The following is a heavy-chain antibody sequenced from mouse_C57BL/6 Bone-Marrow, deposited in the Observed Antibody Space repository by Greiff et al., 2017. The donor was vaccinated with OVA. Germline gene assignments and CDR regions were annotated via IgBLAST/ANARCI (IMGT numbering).Heavy chain of an antibody. J-gene: IGHJ3*01. V-gene: IGHV5-4*01. CDR1: GFTFSSYA. CDR3: ARDPLTGPWFAY. Sequence: EVQLVESGGGLVKPGGSLKLSCAASGFTFSSYAMSWVRQTPEKRLEWVATISDGGSYTYYPDNVQGRFTISRDNAKNNLYLQMSHLKSEDTAMYYCARDPLTGPWFAYWGQGTLVTVSA. CDR2: ISDGGSYT. D-gene: IGHD4-1*01.